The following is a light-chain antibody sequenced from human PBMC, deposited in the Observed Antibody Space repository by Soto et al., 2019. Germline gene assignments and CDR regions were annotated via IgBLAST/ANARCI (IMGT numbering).Light chain of an antibody. V-gene: IGKV1-5*03. CDR2: KAS. CDR3: QQFNDPWT. J-gene: IGKJ1*01. CDR1: QSISNW. Sequence: DIQMTQSPSTLSAYVGDRVTITCRASQSISNWLAWYQQKPGKAPNLLIYKASNLESGVPSRFSGCGSGTEFTLTISSLQPDDFATYYCQQFNDPWTFGQGTKVEIK.